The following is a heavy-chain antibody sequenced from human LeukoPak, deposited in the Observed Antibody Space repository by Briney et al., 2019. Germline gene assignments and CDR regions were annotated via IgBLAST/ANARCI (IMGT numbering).Heavy chain of an antibody. CDR3: ASDGQLWKQARYNWFDP. CDR2: INPNSGGT. D-gene: IGHD5-18*01. J-gene: IGHJ5*02. V-gene: IGHV1-2*02. CDR1: GYTFTGYY. Sequence: GASVKVSCKASGYTFTGYYMHWVRQARGQGLEWMGWINPNSGGTNYAQKFQGRVTMTRDTSISTAYMELSRLRSDDTAVYYCASDGQLWKQARYNWFDPWGQGTLVTVSS.